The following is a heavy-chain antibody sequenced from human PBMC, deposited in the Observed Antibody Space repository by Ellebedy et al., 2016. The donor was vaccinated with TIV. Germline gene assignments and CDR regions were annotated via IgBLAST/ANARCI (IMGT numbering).Heavy chain of an antibody. CDR1: GDSISSYY. Sequence: MPSETLSLTCTVSGDSISSYYWSWIRQTQGKGLEWIVYIYYSGITNSNHSLKSRVTISVDTSKNQFSLELSSVTAADTAVYYWARRRYYGSGSYFHPWGQGTLVTVSS. J-gene: IGHJ5*02. CDR3: ARRRYYGSGSYFHP. V-gene: IGHV4-59*08. D-gene: IGHD3-10*01. CDR2: IYYSGIT.